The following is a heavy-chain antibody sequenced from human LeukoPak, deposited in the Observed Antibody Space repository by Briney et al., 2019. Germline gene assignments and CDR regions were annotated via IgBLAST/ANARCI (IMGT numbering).Heavy chain of an antibody. J-gene: IGHJ4*02. CDR2: IGSSGGGI. CDR1: GFTFSTYT. CDR3: AIDPNWGTHS. Sequence: GGSLRLSCAASGFTFSTYTMYWVRHPPGKRLEWVSIIGSSGGGIHYADSVKGRFTISRDNSKNALYLQMNSLRVEDTAVYYCAIDPNWGTHSWGQGTLVTVSS. V-gene: IGHV3-23*01. D-gene: IGHD7-27*01.